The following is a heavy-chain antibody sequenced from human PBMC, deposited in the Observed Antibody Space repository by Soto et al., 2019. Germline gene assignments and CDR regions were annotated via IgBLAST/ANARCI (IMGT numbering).Heavy chain of an antibody. J-gene: IGHJ5*02. CDR2: IYYSGST. D-gene: IGHD2-21*02. Sequence: QVQLQESGPGLVKPSQTLSLTCTVSGGSISSGGYYWSWIRQHPGKGLEWIGYIYYSGSTYYNPSLKSRVSISVDTSKNQFSLKLSSVTAADTAVYYCARETVVTPLNWFDPWGQGTLVTVSS. CDR3: ARETVVTPLNWFDP. CDR1: GGSISSGGYY. V-gene: IGHV4-31*03.